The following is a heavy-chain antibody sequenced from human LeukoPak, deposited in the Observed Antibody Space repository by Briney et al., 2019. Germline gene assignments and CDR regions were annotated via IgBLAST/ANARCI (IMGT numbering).Heavy chain of an antibody. CDR2: ITSSGDGT. J-gene: IGHJ4*02. V-gene: IGHV3-23*01. D-gene: IGHD3-22*01. CDR3: AKDRPNYYGSNGHYYRRDGDY. CDR1: GFTFSIYA. Sequence: GGSLRLSCAASGFTFSIYAMSWVRQAPGKGLQWVSSITSSGDGTYYADSVKGRFTISRDNSENMLYLQMNSLRVEDTAIYFCAKDRPNYYGSNGHYYRRDGDYWGQGTLVTVSS.